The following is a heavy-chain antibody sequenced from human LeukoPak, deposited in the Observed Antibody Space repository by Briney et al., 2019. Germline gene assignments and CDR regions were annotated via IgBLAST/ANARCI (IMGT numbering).Heavy chain of an antibody. Sequence: GGSLRLSCAASGFTLSSHSINWIRQAPGKGLEWVSSISDSGSYIYYADSVKGRFTISRDNAKNSLFLQMNSLRAEDTAVYYCAGSKTFSGSYRYYGMDVWGQGTTVTVSS. J-gene: IGHJ6*02. CDR2: ISDSGSYI. D-gene: IGHD1-26*01. CDR1: GFTLSSHS. V-gene: IGHV3-21*01. CDR3: AGSKTFSGSYRYYGMDV.